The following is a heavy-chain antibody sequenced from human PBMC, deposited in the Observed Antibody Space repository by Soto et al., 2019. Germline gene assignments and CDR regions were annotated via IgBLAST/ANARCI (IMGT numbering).Heavy chain of an antibody. CDR3: ARYYIDNSGYSNWFDP. J-gene: IGHJ5*02. Sequence: QVQLQESGPGLVKPSQTLSLTCTVSGGSISSGAYYWSWIRQHSEKGLEWIGYMHYSGIAYYNPSLTTRVTISLDTSKNQFSLKLSSVTAADTAVYYCARYYIDNSGYSNWFDPWGRETLVTVSS. V-gene: IGHV4-31*03. CDR1: GGSISSGAYY. CDR2: MHYSGIA. D-gene: IGHD3-22*01.